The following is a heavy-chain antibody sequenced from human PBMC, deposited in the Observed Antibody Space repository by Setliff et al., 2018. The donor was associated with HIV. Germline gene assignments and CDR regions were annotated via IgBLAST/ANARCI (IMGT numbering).Heavy chain of an antibody. CDR3: ARSALWFGEADWYFDL. CDR2: INHSGGI. D-gene: IGHD3-10*01. CDR1: GDTDFY. Sequence: SETLSLTCTVSGDTDFYWSWIRQSPGKGLEWIGEINHSGGINYNSSLKSRVTISVDTSKNQFSLKLRSVTAVDTAVYYCARSALWFGEADWYFDLWGRGTLVTVSS. J-gene: IGHJ2*01. V-gene: IGHV4-34*01.